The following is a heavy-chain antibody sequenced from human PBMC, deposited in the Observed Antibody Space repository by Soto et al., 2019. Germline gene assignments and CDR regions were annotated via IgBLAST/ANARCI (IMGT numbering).Heavy chain of an antibody. CDR2: IKEDGGES. V-gene: IGHV3-7*05. J-gene: IGHJ4*02. D-gene: IGHD4-17*01. Sequence: EVQLVESGGGLVQPGEPLRLSCAASGFSFSTYWMSWVRHAPGKPPEWLANIKEDGGESHYAESVEGGITISRDNGEDKLYLDIAYVIAEDTAMYYCAREKSILAAIGDIWGRGTLVTVSS. CDR1: GFSFSTYW. CDR3: AREKSILAAIGDI.